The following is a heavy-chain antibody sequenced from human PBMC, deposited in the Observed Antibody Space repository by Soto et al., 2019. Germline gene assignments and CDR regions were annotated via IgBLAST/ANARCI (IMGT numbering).Heavy chain of an antibody. CDR2: ISGTGGST. V-gene: IGHV3-23*01. Sequence: PGGSLRLSCVASGFTFKSYAMSWVRQAPGRGMEWVSSISGTGGSTYYADSVRGRFTISRDNSKNTLFLQLNNLTVGDTAVYYCAKDRHQLPPGFNRFDPWGGGTLVTVS. J-gene: IGHJ5*02. D-gene: IGHD2-2*01. CDR1: GFTFKSYA. CDR3: AKDRHQLPPGFNRFDP.